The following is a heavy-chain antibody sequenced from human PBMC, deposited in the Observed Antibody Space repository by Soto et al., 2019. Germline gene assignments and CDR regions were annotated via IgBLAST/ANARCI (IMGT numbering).Heavy chain of an antibody. CDR3: AKGSGGVVVPAATLS. D-gene: IGHD2-2*01. V-gene: IGHV3-23*01. CDR1: GFTFRSYA. J-gene: IGHJ4*02. CDR2: IRGSGGST. Sequence: EVQLLESGGGLVQPGGSLRLSCAASGFTFRSYAMSWVRQAPGKGLEWVSAIRGSGGSTYYADSVKGRFTISRDNSNNTLHLQISSLSPEDTAVYYCAKGSGGVVVPAATLSWGQGTLVPGSS.